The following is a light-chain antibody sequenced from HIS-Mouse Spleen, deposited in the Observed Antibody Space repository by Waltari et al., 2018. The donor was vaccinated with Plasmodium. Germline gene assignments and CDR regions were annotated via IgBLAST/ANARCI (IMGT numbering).Light chain of an antibody. CDR2: KDS. CDR1: VLATKY. V-gene: IGLV3-27*01. Sequence: SYELTQPSPVSVSPGQTARITCSGDVLATKYSRWFQQKPGQAPGLVIYKDSERPSGIPERFSGSSSGTTVTLTISGAQVEDEADYYCYSAADNNRVFGGGTKLTVL. CDR3: YSAADNNRV. J-gene: IGLJ3*02.